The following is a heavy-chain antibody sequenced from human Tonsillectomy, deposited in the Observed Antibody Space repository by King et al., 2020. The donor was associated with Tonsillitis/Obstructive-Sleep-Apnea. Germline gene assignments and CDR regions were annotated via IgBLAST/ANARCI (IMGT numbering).Heavy chain of an antibody. CDR2: ISVSGGST. CDR3: AKETARFLEWLLDGNIDY. D-gene: IGHD3-3*01. V-gene: IGHV3-23*04. J-gene: IGHJ4*02. Sequence: VQLVESGGGLVQPGGSLRLSCAASGFTFSSYAMSWVRQAPGKGLEWVSAISVSGGSTYYADSVKGRFTISRDNSKNTLDLQMNSLRAEDTAVYYCAKETARFLEWLLDGNIDYWGQGTLVTVSS. CDR1: GFTFSSYA.